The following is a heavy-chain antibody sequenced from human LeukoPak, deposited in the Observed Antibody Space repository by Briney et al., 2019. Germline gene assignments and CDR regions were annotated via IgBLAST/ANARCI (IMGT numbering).Heavy chain of an antibody. CDR3: ARAEMGTTIFGVVIRLDAFDI. CDR2: XXXXXXEK. V-gene: IGHV3-7*01. Sequence: AGGSLRLSCAASGFTFSSYWMSWVRQAPGKGLEWVXXXXXXXXEKYYVDSVKGRFTISRDNAKNSLYLQMNSLRAEDTAVYYCARAEMGTTIFGVVIRLDAFDIWGQGTMVTVSS. J-gene: IGHJ3*02. D-gene: IGHD3-3*01. CDR1: GFTFSSYW.